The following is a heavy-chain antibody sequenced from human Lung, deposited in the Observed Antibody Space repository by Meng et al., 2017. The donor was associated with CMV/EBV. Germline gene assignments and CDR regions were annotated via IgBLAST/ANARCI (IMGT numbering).Heavy chain of an antibody. Sequence: AXVXVSXXASGYTFTDYRIHWVRQAPGQGLEWMGWINPNSGGANYAENFQGRVTMTRDTSISTASMELNRLRSEDTAVYYCARDRFRTVRGLFSYWGQGTXVTVSS. J-gene: IGHJ4*02. CDR2: INPNSGGA. D-gene: IGHD3-10*01. CDR3: ARDRFRTVRGLFSY. V-gene: IGHV1-2*02. CDR1: GYTFTDYR.